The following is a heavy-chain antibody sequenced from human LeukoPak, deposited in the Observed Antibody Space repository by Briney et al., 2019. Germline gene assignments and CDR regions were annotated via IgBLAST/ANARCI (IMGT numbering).Heavy chain of an antibody. Sequence: GGSLRLSCAASGFTFRSHNMNWVRQAPGKGLEWVAYISSISGTRFYADSVKGRFTISRDSSKNMLYLQMNSLRVEDTAVYYCAKVSGPGSLYFDYWGQGTLVTFSS. CDR3: AKVSGPGSLYFDY. D-gene: IGHD3-10*01. J-gene: IGHJ4*02. CDR2: ISSISGTR. V-gene: IGHV3-23*01. CDR1: GFTFRSHN.